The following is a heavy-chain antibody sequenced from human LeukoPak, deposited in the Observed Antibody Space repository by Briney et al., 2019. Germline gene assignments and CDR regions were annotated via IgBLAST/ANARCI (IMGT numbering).Heavy chain of an antibody. CDR2: ISYDGSNK. J-gene: IGHJ4*02. CDR1: GFTFSSYA. V-gene: IGHV3-30*04. Sequence: GGSLRLSCAASGFTFSSYAMHWVRQAPGKGLEWVAVISYDGSNKYYADSVKGRFTISRDNSKNTLYLQMNSLRAEDTAVYYCAREAPYYFDYWGQGTLVTASS. CDR3: AREAPYYFDY.